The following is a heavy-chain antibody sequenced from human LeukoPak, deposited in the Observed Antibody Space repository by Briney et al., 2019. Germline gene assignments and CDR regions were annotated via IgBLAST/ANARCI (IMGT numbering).Heavy chain of an antibody. V-gene: IGHV3-7*01. CDR1: GFTFSSYW. J-gene: IGHJ4*02. CDR2: IKQDGSDK. CDR3: ARHLYVTYYYDSTGLGDY. Sequence: GGSLGLSCAASGFTFSSYWMSWVRQAPGKGLEWVANIKQDGSDKYYVDSVKGRFTISRDNAKNSLYLQMNSLRAEDTAVYYCARHLYVTYYYDSTGLGDYWGQGTLVTVST. D-gene: IGHD3-22*01.